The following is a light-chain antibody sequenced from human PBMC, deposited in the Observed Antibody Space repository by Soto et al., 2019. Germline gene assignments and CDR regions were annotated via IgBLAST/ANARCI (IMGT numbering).Light chain of an antibody. CDR2: DAS. V-gene: IGKV1-5*01. Sequence: DIQMTQSPSTLPASVGDRVTITYRASQTISSWLAWYQQKPGKAPDLLIYDASRLAGGVPSRFSGSESGTEFTLTIGSLEPDYFATYFCQQYYNYSTVGQGTKVEVK. J-gene: IGKJ1*01. CDR3: QQYYNYST. CDR1: QTISSW.